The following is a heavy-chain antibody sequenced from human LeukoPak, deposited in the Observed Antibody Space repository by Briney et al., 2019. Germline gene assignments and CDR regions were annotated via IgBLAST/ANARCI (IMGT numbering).Heavy chain of an antibody. Sequence: SETLSLTCTVSGGSISSYYWSWIRQPPGKGLEWIGYIYYSGSTNYNPSLKSRVTISVDTSKNQFSLKLSSVTTADTAVYYCARQIVVVVAATNRWYFDYWGQGTLVTVSS. CDR2: IYYSGST. D-gene: IGHD2-15*01. V-gene: IGHV4-59*01. J-gene: IGHJ4*02. CDR3: ARQIVVVVAATNRWYFDY. CDR1: GGSISSYY.